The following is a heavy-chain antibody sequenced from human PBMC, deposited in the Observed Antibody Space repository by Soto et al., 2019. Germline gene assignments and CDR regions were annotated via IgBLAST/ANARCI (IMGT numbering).Heavy chain of an antibody. CDR1: GFTFSSYA. D-gene: IGHD3-10*01. Sequence: PGGSLRLSCAASGFTFSSYAMSWVRQAPGKGLEWVSAISGSGGSTYYADSVKGRFTISRDNSKNTLYLQMNSLRAEDTAVYYCAKDLLWFGELLYYYMDVWGKGTTVTVSS. V-gene: IGHV3-23*01. CDR3: AKDLLWFGELLYYYMDV. CDR2: ISGSGGST. J-gene: IGHJ6*03.